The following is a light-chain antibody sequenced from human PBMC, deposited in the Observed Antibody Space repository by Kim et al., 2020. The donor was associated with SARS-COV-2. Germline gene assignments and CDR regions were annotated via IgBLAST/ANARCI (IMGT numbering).Light chain of an antibody. CDR1: QSITNW. CDR3: QQYSGSSPP. J-gene: IGKJ4*01. V-gene: IGKV1-5*03. CDR2: AAS. Sequence: AAGGDRVTIACRGSQSITNWLAWYQQRPGKAPKLLIYAASTLESGGPSRFSGSGSGTEFTLTISSLHPDDFATYYCQQYSGSSPPFGGGTKVDIK.